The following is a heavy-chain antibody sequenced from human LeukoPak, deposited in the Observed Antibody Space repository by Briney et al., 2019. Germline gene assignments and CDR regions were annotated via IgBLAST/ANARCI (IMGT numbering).Heavy chain of an antibody. D-gene: IGHD5-24*01. J-gene: IGHJ4*02. Sequence: GASVKVSCKASGGTFSSYAISWVRQAPGQGLEWMGGIIPIFGTANYAQKFQGRVTITADKSTSTAYMELSSLRSEDTAVYYCARVRDGYNWKYYFDYWGQGTLVTVSS. CDR3: ARVRDGYNWKYYFDY. CDR2: IIPIFGTA. CDR1: GGTFSSYA. V-gene: IGHV1-69*06.